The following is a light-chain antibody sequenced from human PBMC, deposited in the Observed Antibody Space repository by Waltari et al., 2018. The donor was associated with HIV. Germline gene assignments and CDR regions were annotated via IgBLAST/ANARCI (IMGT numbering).Light chain of an antibody. V-gene: IGLV1-47*01. CDR2: RDN. Sequence: QSVLTLPPSASATPGQRVTISCSGSSSNIGTNYVFWYQQLPGTAPKLRIFRDNERPSGVPDRFSGSRSGTAASLVISGLRSEDEAEYYCAAWDDSLNGFYVFGSGTRVTVL. CDR1: SSNIGTNY. CDR3: AAWDDSLNGFYV. J-gene: IGLJ1*01.